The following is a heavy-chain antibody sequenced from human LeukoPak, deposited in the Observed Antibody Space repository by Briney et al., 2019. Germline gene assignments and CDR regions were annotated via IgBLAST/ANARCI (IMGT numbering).Heavy chain of an antibody. Sequence: ASVKVSCKASGYTITSYDINWVRQATGQGLEWMGWMNPNTGNTGYAQKFQGRITITRYISINTAYMELSSLRSDDTAAYYCARVPTLGIYYYYHYMDVWGKGTTVTVSS. CDR1: GYTITSYD. V-gene: IGHV1-8*03. D-gene: IGHD1-26*01. J-gene: IGHJ6*03. CDR3: ARVPTLGIYYYYHYMDV. CDR2: MNPNTGNT.